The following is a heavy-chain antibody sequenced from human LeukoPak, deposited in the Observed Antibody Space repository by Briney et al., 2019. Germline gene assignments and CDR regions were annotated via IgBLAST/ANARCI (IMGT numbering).Heavy chain of an antibody. CDR3: ARGSWFDP. J-gene: IGHJ5*02. V-gene: IGHV4-4*02. CDR1: GGSINSSNW. CDR2: IFHSGSA. Sequence: SETLSLTCAVSGGSINSSNWWSWVRQPPGKGLEWIGQIFHSGSANYNPSLKSRVAISVDTSKDQFSLKLSSVTAADTAVYYCARGSWFDPWGQGTLVTVSS.